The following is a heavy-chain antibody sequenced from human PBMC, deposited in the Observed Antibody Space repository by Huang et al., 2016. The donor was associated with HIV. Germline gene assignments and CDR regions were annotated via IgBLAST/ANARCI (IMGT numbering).Heavy chain of an antibody. V-gene: IGHV3-48*02. CDR3: ATGDSSVSQGGQ. CDR2: IRSRSNRI. D-gene: IGHD3-22*01. Sequence: EVQLVESGGGLVQPGGSLRLSCAASGFTFSRYSMNWVRQAPGKGVEWVSYIRSRSNRIYYADSVKGRFTISRDDAKNSVYLQMSSLRDEDTAVYYCATGDSSVSQGGQWGRGTLVTVSS. CDR1: GFTFSRYS. J-gene: IGHJ4*02.